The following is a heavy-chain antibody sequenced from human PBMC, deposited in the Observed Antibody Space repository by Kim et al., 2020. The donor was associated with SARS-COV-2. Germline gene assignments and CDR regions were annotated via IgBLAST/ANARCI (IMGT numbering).Heavy chain of an antibody. J-gene: IGHJ6*02. CDR1: GGTFSSYA. CDR2: IIPIFGTA. D-gene: IGHD2-2*01. Sequence: SVKVSCKASGGTFSSYAISWVRQAPGQGLEWMGGIIPIFGTANYAQKFQGRVTITADESTSTAYMELSSLRSEDTAVYYCAREGAGGYCSSTSCYAYGMDVWGQGTTVTVSS. CDR3: AREGAGGYCSSTSCYAYGMDV. V-gene: IGHV1-69*13.